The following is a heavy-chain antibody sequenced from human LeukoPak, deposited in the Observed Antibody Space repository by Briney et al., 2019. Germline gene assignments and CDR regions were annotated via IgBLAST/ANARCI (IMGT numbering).Heavy chain of an antibody. CDR3: ARSTEMITFGGVIDDLRFDY. Sequence: ASVKVSCKASGYTFTGYYMHWVRQAPGQGLEWMGRINPNSGGTNYAQKFQGRVTMTRDTSISTAYMELSRLRSDDTAVYYCARSTEMITFGGVIDDLRFDYWGQGTLVTVSS. CDR2: INPNSGGT. J-gene: IGHJ4*02. V-gene: IGHV1-2*06. CDR1: GYTFTGYY. D-gene: IGHD3-16*01.